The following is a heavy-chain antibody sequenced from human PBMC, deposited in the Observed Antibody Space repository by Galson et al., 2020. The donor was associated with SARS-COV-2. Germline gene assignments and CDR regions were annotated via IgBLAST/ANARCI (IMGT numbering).Heavy chain of an antibody. D-gene: IGHD2-8*02. V-gene: IGHV4-38-2*01. CDR2: FYQDGTS. J-gene: IGHJ6*02. Sequence: SETLSLTCAVSGFSVTRGHFWGWIRQPPGKGLEWIGNFYQDGTSYYNPSLRSRVSISIDTSSNLLSLRLRSVTAADTGVYYCARHASGCSGGICTHHYFAAIGVWGQGTTVIVSS. CDR1: GFSVTRGHF. CDR3: ARHASGCSGGICTHHYFAAIGV.